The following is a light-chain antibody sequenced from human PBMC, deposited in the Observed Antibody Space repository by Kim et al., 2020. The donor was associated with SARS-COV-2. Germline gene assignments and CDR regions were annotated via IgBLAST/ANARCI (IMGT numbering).Light chain of an antibody. CDR3: MQYIYWPWT. J-gene: IGKJ1*01. CDR1: QSLLYSDGNIY. V-gene: IGKV2-30*01. Sequence: PASISCNSSQSLLYSDGNIYLNWFQQRQGQSPRRLIYQVSNQDSGVPDRFSGSGSDTDFTLKISRVESEDVGVYYCMQYIYWPWTFGQETKVDIK. CDR2: QVS.